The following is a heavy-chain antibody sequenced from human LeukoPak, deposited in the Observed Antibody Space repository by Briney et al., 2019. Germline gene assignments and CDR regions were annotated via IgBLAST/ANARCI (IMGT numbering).Heavy chain of an antibody. Sequence: SETLSLTCTVSGGSISSSSYYWGWIRQPPGKGLEWIGSIYYSGSTYYNPSLKSRVTISVDTSKNQFSLKLSSVTAADTAVYYCLRGPRIQSFYDCYYMDVWGKGTTVTVSS. CDR2: IYYSGST. CDR1: GGSISSSSYY. V-gene: IGHV4-39*01. CDR3: LRGPRIQSFYDCYYMDV. J-gene: IGHJ6*03.